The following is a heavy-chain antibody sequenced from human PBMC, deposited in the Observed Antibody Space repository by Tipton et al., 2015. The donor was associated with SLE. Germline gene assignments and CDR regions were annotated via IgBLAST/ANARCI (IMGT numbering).Heavy chain of an antibody. Sequence: SLRLSCAASGFTFSSYWMSWVRQAPGKGLEWVANIKQDGSEKYYVDSVKGRFTISRDNAKNSLYLQMNSLRAEDTAVYYCARDGLRGIGKFYDYWGQGTLVTVSS. CDR1: GFTFSSYW. CDR2: IKQDGSEK. D-gene: IGHD3/OR15-3a*01. V-gene: IGHV3-7*01. J-gene: IGHJ4*02. CDR3: ARDGLRGIGKFYDY.